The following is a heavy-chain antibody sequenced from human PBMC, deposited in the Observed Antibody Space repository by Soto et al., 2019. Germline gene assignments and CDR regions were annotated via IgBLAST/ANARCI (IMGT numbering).Heavy chain of an antibody. CDR3: ARDSPPVDY. J-gene: IGHJ4*02. Sequence: ASVKVSCKAAGYTFSDYGISWVRQAPGQGLEWMGWISAYNGNTKYAQKLQGRVTMTTDTSTSTAYMELRSLRSDDTAVYYCARDSPPVDYWGQGTLVTVPQ. CDR2: ISAYNGNT. CDR1: GYTFSDYG. V-gene: IGHV1-18*01.